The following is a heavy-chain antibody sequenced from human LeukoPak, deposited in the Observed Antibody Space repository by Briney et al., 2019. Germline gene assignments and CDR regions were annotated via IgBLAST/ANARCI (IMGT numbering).Heavy chain of an antibody. Sequence: GESLQISCQGSGYSFTSYWIGWVRQMPGKGLEWMGIIYPGDSDTRYSPSFQGQVTISADKSISTAYLQWSSLKASDTAMYYCARFALGYSYYFDYWGQGTLVTVSS. CDR3: ARFALGYSYYFDY. CDR2: IYPGDSDT. CDR1: GYSFTSYW. V-gene: IGHV5-51*01. J-gene: IGHJ4*02. D-gene: IGHD3-22*01.